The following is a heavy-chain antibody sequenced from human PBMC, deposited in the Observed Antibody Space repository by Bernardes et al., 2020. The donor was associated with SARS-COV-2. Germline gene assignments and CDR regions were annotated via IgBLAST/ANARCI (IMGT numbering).Heavy chain of an antibody. D-gene: IGHD1-7*01. Sequence: GGSLRLSCAASGFTFSNAWMSWVRQAPGKGLEWVGRIKSKTDGGTTDYAAPVKGRFTISRDDSKNTLYLQMNSLKTEDTAVYYCTTESWNYRFYAFDIWGQGTMVTVSS. CDR2: IKSKTDGGTT. CDR3: TTESWNYRFYAFDI. J-gene: IGHJ3*02. CDR1: GFTFSNAW. V-gene: IGHV3-15*01.